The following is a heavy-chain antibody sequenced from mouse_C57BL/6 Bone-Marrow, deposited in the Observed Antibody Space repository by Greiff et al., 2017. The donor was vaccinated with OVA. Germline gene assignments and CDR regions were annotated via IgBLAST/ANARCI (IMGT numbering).Heavy chain of an antibody. CDR2: IYPGDGDT. D-gene: IGHD1-1*01. V-gene: IGHV1-82*01. Sequence: VKLMESGPELVKPGASVKISCKASGYAFSSSWMNWVKQRPGKGLEWIGRIYPGDGDTTYNGKFKGKATLTADKSSSTAYMQLSSLTSEDSAVYFCARAEVLRSTWFAYWGQGTLVTVSA. CDR1: GYAFSSSW. CDR3: ARAEVLRSTWFAY. J-gene: IGHJ3*01.